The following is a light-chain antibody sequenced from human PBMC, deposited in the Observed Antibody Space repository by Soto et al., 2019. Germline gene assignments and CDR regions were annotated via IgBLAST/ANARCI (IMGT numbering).Light chain of an antibody. J-gene: IGLJ1*01. V-gene: IGLV2-14*01. CDR2: GVH. Sequence: QSALTHPISVSWSPGQSITISCTGNSNDIGTYDYVCWYQQHPGKAPRLLIHGVHNRSPGISGRFSASKPGLTASLTISGLQAEDEADYYCTAFSANRVYLFGPGTKVTVL. CDR1: SNDIGTYDY. CDR3: TAFSANRVYL.